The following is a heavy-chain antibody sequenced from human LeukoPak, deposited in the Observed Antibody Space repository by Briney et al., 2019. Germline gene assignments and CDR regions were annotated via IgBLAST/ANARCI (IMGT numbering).Heavy chain of an antibody. D-gene: IGHD5-18*01. Sequence: GGSLRLSCAASGFTVSSNYMSWVRQAPGKGLEWVSVIYSGGSTYYADSVKGRFTISRHNSKNTLYLQMNSLRAEDTAVYYCARTKSGYSYGYYYWGQGTLVTIPT. J-gene: IGHJ4*02. CDR1: GFTVSSNY. CDR3: ARTKSGYSYGYYY. CDR2: IYSGGST. V-gene: IGHV3-53*04.